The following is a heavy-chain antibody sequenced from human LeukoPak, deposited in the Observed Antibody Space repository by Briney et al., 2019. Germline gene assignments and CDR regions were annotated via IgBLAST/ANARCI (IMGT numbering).Heavy chain of an antibody. J-gene: IGHJ1*01. CDR2: ISGSGGST. D-gene: IGHD3-22*01. V-gene: IGHV3-23*01. CDR3: AKAAYYYDSSGSFFQH. CDR1: GFTFSSYA. Sequence: GGSLRLSCAASGFTFSSYAMSWVRQAPGKGLEWVSAISGSGGSTYYADSVKGRFTISRDNSKNTLYLQMNSLRAEDTAVYYCAKAAYYYDSSGSFFQHWGQGTLVAVSS.